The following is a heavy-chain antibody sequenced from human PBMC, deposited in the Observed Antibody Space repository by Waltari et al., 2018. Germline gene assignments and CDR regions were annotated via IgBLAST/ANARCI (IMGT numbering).Heavy chain of an antibody. CDR1: GGSFSGYY. V-gene: IGHV4-34*01. J-gene: IGHJ5*02. Sequence: QVQLQPWGAGLLTPSETLSLTCAVYGGSFSGYYWSWLSKPPGKGLEWNGEINHSGSTNDNPSLKSRVTISVDTSKNQFSLKLSSVTAADTAVYYCARGAHYYGSGRWGAWGQGSLVTVSS. D-gene: IGHD3-10*01. CDR2: INHSGST. CDR3: ARGAHYYGSGRWGA.